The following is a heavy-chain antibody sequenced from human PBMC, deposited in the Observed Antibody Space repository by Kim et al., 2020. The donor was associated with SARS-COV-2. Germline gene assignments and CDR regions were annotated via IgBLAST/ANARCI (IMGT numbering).Heavy chain of an antibody. V-gene: IGHV3-30*18. CDR1: GFTFSSYG. D-gene: IGHD2-15*01. Sequence: GGSLRLSCAASGFTFSSYGMHWVRQAPGKGLEWVAVISYDGSNKYYADSVKGRFTISRDNSKNTLYLQMNSLRAEDTAVYYCAKIGYCSGGSCYETDYWG. CDR2: ISYDGSNK. J-gene: IGHJ4*01. CDR3: AKIGYCSGGSCYETDY.